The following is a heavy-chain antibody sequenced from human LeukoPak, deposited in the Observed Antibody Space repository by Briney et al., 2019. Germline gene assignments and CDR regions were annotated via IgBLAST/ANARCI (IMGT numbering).Heavy chain of an antibody. CDR1: GFTFSSYA. CDR3: AKGGRSSGWVHFDY. D-gene: IGHD6-19*01. CDR2: ISGSGGST. Sequence: GGSLRPSCAASGFTFSSYAMSWVRQAPGKGLEWVSAISGSGGSTYYADSVKGRFTISRDNSKNTLYLQMNSLRAEDTAVYYCAKGGRSSGWVHFDYWGQGTLVTVSS. V-gene: IGHV3-23*01. J-gene: IGHJ4*02.